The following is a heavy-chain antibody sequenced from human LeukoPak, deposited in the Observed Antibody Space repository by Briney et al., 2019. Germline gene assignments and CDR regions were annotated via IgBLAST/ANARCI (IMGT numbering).Heavy chain of an antibody. CDR2: IYHSGST. V-gene: IGHV4-38-2*01. CDR1: GYSISSGYY. CDR3: ARVHYYGSGSYYNDYYFDY. Sequence: SETLSLTCAVSGYSISSGYYWGWIRQPPGKGLEWIGSIYHSGSTYYNPSLKRRATISVDTSKNQFSLKLSSVTAADTAVYYCARVHYYGSGSYYNDYYFDYWGQGTLVTVSS. J-gene: IGHJ4*02. D-gene: IGHD3-10*01.